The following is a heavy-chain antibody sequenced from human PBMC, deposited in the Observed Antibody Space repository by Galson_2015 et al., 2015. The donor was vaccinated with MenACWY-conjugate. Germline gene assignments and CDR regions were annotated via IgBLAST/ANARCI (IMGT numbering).Heavy chain of an antibody. CDR1: GYAFSSFG. CDR2: VSVYTGDT. Sequence: SVKVSCKASGYAFSSFGISWVRQAPGQGLEWMGWVSVYTGDTKYPQKLQDRVFMTTDRSTNTAYMHLRSLRSDDTAVYYCASGAIVRGVMTDSAVHYFELWGQGTLVTVSS. D-gene: IGHD3-10*01. CDR3: ASGAIVRGVMTDSAVHYFEL. J-gene: IGHJ4*02. V-gene: IGHV1-18*01.